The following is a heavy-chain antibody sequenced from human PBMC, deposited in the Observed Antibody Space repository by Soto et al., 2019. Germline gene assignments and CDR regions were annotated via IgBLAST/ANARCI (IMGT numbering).Heavy chain of an antibody. CDR2: IKEGGIT. Sequence: EVQLVESGGGLVKPGGSLRLSCAASGFTFNNAWMSWVRQAPGKGLEWVGRIKEGGITDYAAPVKGRFTISREESRNTLYLQMNSLKTEDTAVYYCTTVDLNTGDDFWSGYYNDFWGQGTLVTVSS. J-gene: IGHJ4*02. CDR1: GFTFNNAW. CDR3: TTVDLNTGDDFWSGYYNDF. V-gene: IGHV3-15*01. D-gene: IGHD3-3*01.